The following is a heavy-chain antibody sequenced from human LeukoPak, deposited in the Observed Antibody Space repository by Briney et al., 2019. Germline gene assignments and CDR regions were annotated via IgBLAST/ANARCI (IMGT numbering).Heavy chain of an antibody. CDR1: GFTFSSYG. V-gene: IGHV3-30*03. CDR3: ARPGGSGSYALWGY. Sequence: PGRSLRLSCAASGFTFSSYGMHWVRQAPGKGLEWVAVISYDGSNKYYADSVKGRFTISRDNSKNTLYLQMNSLRAEDTAVYYCARPGGSGSYALWGYWGQGTLVTVSS. D-gene: IGHD3-10*01. J-gene: IGHJ4*02. CDR2: ISYDGSNK.